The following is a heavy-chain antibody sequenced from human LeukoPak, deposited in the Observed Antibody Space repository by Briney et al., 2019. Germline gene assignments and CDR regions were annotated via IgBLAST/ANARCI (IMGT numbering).Heavy chain of an antibody. D-gene: IGHD5-18*01. CDR2: INPSGGST. CDR1: RYTFTGYY. CDR3: ARALPHRRLMDTTMEQHWFDP. V-gene: IGHV1-46*01. Sequence: ASVKVSCKASRYTFTGYYMHWVRQAPGQGLEWMGLINPSGGSTRYAQKFQGRVTMTRDMSTSTVYMELSSLRSEDTAVYYCARALPHRRLMDTTMEQHWFDPWGQGTLVTVSS. J-gene: IGHJ5*02.